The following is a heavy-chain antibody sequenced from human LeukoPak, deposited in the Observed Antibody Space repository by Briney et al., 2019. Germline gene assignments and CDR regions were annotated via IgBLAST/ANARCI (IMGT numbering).Heavy chain of an antibody. CDR3: ARGGPPDSSGWYWQPFHRPTRVAFDI. V-gene: IGHV1-8*01. CDR2: MNPNSGNT. CDR1: GYTFTSYD. J-gene: IGHJ3*02. D-gene: IGHD6-19*01. Sequence: GASVKVSCKASGYTFTSYDINWVRQATGQGLEWMGWMNPNSGNTGYAQKFQGRVTMTRNTSISTAYMELSSLRSEDTAVYYCARGGPPDSSGWYWQPFHRPTRVAFDIWGQGTMVTVSS.